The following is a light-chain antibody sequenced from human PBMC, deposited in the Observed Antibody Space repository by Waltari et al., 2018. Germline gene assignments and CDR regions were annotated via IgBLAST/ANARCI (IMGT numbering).Light chain of an antibody. J-gene: IGKJ1*01. Sequence: EVVLTQSPGTLSLSPGERATLSCRASQSVSKYLAWYQQRPGQAPRLLIYAASTRATGSPDRFSGSWSGTDFSLTISRLEPEDCAVYYCQNHERLPATFGQGTKVEIK. V-gene: IGKV3-20*01. CDR2: AAS. CDR3: QNHERLPAT. CDR1: QSVSKY.